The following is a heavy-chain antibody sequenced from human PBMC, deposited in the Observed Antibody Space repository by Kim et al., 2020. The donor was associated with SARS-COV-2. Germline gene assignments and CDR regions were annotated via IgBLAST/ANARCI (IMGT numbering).Heavy chain of an antibody. Sequence: GGSLRLSCAGSGFTFGTYWMTWVRQAPGKGLEWVANIQQDGRETYYVDSVKGRFTISRDNAKNSLYLQMNSLRAEDTAVYYCARDTFDGDYHTRFDPWGQGTVVTVSS. V-gene: IGHV3-7*01. CDR2: IQQDGRET. J-gene: IGHJ5*02. CDR1: GFTFGTYW. CDR3: ARDTFDGDYHTRFDP. D-gene: IGHD4-17*01.